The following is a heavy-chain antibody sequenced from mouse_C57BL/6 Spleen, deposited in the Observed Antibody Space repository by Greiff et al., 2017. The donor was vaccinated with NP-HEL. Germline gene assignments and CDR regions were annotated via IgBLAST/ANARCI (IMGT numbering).Heavy chain of an antibody. J-gene: IGHJ1*03. CDR1: GYSITSGYY. CDR3: AREKFIPRYFDV. V-gene: IGHV3-6*01. CDR2: IRYDGSN. D-gene: IGHD1-1*01. Sequence: DVQLVESGPGLVKPSQSLSLTCSVTGYSITSGYYWNWIRQFPGNKLEWMGYIRYDGSNNYNPSLKNRISITRDTSKNQFFLKLNSVTTEDTATYYCAREKFIPRYFDVWGTGTTVTVSS.